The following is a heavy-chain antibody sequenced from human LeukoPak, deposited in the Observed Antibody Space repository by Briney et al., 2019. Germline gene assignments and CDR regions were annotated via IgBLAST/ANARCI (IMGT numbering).Heavy chain of an antibody. J-gene: IGHJ3*02. CDR2: IYNSGST. Sequence: PSETLSLTCTVSGGSISIYYWSWIRQPPGKGLEWIGYIYNSGSTNYNPSLKSRVTISVDRSKHQFSLKQSSVTAADTAVYYCARDLDQEYYYGSSGSPHDAFDIWGQGTMVTVSS. CDR3: ARDLDQEYYYGSSGSPHDAFDI. V-gene: IGHV4-4*08. CDR1: GGSISIYY. D-gene: IGHD3-22*01.